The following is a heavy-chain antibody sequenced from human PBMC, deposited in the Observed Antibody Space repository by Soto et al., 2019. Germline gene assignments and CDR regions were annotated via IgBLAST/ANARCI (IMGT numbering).Heavy chain of an antibody. Sequence: QVQLVESGGGVVQPGRSLRLSCAASGFTFSNYLMHWVSQAPGKGLEWMAVISYDGSNKYYADSVKGRFTISRDNSKSTLYLHMSSLRTEDTAVYYCARDHQWALFDNNYGMDVWGQGTTVTVSS. D-gene: IGHD1-26*01. J-gene: IGHJ6*02. CDR1: GFTFSNYL. CDR2: ISYDGSNK. CDR3: ARDHQWALFDNNYGMDV. V-gene: IGHV3-30-3*01.